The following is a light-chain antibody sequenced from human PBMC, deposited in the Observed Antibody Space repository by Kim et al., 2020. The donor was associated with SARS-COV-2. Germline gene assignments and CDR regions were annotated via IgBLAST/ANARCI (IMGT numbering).Light chain of an antibody. CDR3: QQYDNWPPKPYT. CDR2: GAS. J-gene: IGKJ2*01. CDR1: QSVTSN. Sequence: EVLMTQSPATLSVSPGERATLSCRASQSVTSNLAWYQQKPGQAPRLLIYGASTRATGIPARFSGSGSGTEFTLTISSLQSEDFAVYFCQQYDNWPPKPYTFGQGTKLEI. V-gene: IGKV3-15*01.